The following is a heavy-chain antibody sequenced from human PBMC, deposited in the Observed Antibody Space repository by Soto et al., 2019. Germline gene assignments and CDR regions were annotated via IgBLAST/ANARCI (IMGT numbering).Heavy chain of an antibody. CDR2: IQQDGNGK. V-gene: IGHV3-7*02. Sequence: EVQLVESGGGLVQPGGSLRLSCAASGFTFSSYWMSWVRQAPGKGLEWVANIQQDGNGKKYVDSVKGRFTISRDNDKDSLYLQMNSRRADGTAVYYCAGRYFDLWGRGTLVTVSS. J-gene: IGHJ2*01. CDR3: AGRYFDL. CDR1: GFTFSSYW.